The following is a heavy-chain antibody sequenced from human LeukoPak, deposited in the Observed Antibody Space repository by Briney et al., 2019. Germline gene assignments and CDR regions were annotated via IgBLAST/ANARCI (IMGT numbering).Heavy chain of an antibody. V-gene: IGHV1-46*01. Sequence: ASVKVSCKASGYTFTNYHMHWVRQAPGQGLEWVGIINPNGGSTSYAQKFQGRVTMTRDTSTSSVYMELSSLRSDDTAVYYCARAEDTAMVTPWGQETLVTVSS. CDR2: INPNGGST. J-gene: IGHJ4*02. CDR3: ARAEDTAMVTP. CDR1: GYTFTNYH. D-gene: IGHD5-18*01.